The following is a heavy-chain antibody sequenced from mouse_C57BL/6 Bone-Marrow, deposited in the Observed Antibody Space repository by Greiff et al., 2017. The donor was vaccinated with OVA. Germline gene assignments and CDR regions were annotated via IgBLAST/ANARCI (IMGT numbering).Heavy chain of an antibody. CDR1: GFTFSDYG. CDR2: ISNLAYSI. CDR3: ARHGGAMDY. J-gene: IGHJ4*01. Sequence: EVKVEESGGGLVQPGGSLKLSCAASGFTFSDYGMAWVRQAPRKGPEWVAFISNLAYSIYYADTVTGRFTISRENAKNTLYLEMSSLRSEDTAMYYCARHGGAMDYWGQGTSVTVSS. V-gene: IGHV5-15*04.